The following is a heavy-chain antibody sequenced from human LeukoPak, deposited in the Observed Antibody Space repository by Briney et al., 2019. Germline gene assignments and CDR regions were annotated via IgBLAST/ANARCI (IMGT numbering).Heavy chain of an antibody. CDR2: IYYSGTT. CDR3: ASLLRIAVAGTNYYYGMDV. J-gene: IGHJ6*02. V-gene: IGHV4-59*12. D-gene: IGHD6-19*01. Sequence: SETLSLTCTVSGGSISTYYWSWLRQPPGKGLEWIGYIYYSGTTYYNPSLKSRVTISVDTSKNQFSLKLSSVTAADTAEYYCASLLRIAVAGTNYYYGMDVWGQGTTVTVSS. CDR1: GGSISTYY.